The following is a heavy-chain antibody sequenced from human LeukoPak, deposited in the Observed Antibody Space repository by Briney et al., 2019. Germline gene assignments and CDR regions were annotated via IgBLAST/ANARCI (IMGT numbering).Heavy chain of an antibody. D-gene: IGHD2/OR15-2a*01. CDR3: ARLLSNYYYYYMDV. CDR2: IKQDGSED. J-gene: IGHJ6*03. V-gene: IGHV3-7*01. Sequence: GGSLRLSCAASGFTFSSYWMSWARQAPGKGLEWVANIKQDGSEDYYVDSVKGRFTISRDNAKNSLYLQMNSLTAEDTAVYYCARLLSNYYYYYMDVWGKGTTVTVSS. CDR1: GFTFSSYW.